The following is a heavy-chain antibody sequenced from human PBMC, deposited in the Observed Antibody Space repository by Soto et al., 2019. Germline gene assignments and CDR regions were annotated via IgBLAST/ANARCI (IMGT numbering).Heavy chain of an antibody. Sequence: QITLKESGPTLVKPTQTLTLTCTFSGFSLTTDRVCVGGIRQPPGEALEWLAVIYWDDSKTYRPSLESRLTITKDTSKNQVDLTMTNIDYLDTATYYCAHAYGGRSLYWGQGTLVTVSS. CDR1: GFSLTTDRVC. D-gene: IGHD1-26*01. V-gene: IGHV2-5*02. CDR3: AHAYGGRSLY. J-gene: IGHJ4*02. CDR2: IYWDDSK.